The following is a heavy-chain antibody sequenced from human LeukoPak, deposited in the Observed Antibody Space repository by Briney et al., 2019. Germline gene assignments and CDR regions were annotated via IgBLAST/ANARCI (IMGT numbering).Heavy chain of an antibody. CDR1: GYTFTNYY. Sequence: ASVKVSRKASGYTFTNYYMHWVRQAPGQGLEGMGMINPSGGSTSYAQKFQGRVTMTRDVSTSTDYMELISLRSEDTAVYYCARDQGVVATMIEYNWFDPWGQGTLVTVSS. CDR2: INPSGGST. D-gene: IGHD5-12*01. V-gene: IGHV1-46*01. J-gene: IGHJ5*02. CDR3: ARDQGVVATMIEYNWFDP.